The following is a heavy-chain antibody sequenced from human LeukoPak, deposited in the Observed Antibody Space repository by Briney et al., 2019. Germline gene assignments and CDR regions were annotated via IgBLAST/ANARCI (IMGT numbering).Heavy chain of an antibody. Sequence: SETLSPTCAVYGGSFSGYYWSWIRQPPGKGLEWIGEINHSGSTDYNPSLKSRVTISVDTSKNQFSLKLSSVTAADTAVYYCARSRYCSSTSCYLYYYYYYGMDVWGQGTTVTVSS. V-gene: IGHV4-34*01. J-gene: IGHJ6*02. D-gene: IGHD2-2*01. CDR2: INHSGST. CDR3: ARSRYCSSTSCYLYYYYYYGMDV. CDR1: GGSFSGYY.